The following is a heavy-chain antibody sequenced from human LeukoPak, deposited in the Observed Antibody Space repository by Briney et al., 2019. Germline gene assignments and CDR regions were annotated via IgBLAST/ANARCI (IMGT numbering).Heavy chain of an antibody. Sequence: GASVTVSCKVSGYTLTELSMHWVRQAPGKGLEWMGGFDPEDGETIYAQKFQGRVTMTRDTSTSTVYMELSSLRSEDTAVYYCARDYWVTTVYYYYGMDVWGQGTTVTVSS. CDR2: FDPEDGET. CDR1: GYTLTELS. V-gene: IGHV1-24*01. CDR3: ARDYWVTTVYYYYGMDV. D-gene: IGHD4-17*01. J-gene: IGHJ6*02.